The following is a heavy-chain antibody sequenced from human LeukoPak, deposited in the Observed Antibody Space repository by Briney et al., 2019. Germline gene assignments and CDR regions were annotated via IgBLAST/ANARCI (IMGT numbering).Heavy chain of an antibody. Sequence: SVKVSRKASGGTFSSYAISWVRQAPGQGLEWMGGIIPIFGTANYAQKFQGRVTITADKSTSTAYMELSSLRSEDTAVYYCASLGVVRGVTIDYWGQGTLVTVSS. J-gene: IGHJ4*02. CDR3: ASLGVVRGVTIDY. CDR1: GGTFSSYA. V-gene: IGHV1-69*06. CDR2: IIPIFGTA. D-gene: IGHD3-10*01.